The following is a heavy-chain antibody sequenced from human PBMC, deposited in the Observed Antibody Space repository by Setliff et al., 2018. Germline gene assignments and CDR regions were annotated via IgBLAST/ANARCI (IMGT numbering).Heavy chain of an antibody. Sequence: SETLSLTCAVSGYSISSGYYWGWIRQPPGKGLEWIGSIYHSGSTYHNPSLKSRVTISVDTSKNQFSLKLSSVTAADTAVYYCARVPGGRFDYWGQGTLVTVSS. CDR2: IYHSGST. D-gene: IGHD1-26*01. CDR1: GYSISSGYY. CDR3: ARVPGGRFDY. J-gene: IGHJ4*02. V-gene: IGHV4-38-2*01.